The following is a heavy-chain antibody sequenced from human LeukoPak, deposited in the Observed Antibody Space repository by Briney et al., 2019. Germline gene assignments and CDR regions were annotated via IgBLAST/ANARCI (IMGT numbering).Heavy chain of an antibody. CDR1: GFTFSSYS. V-gene: IGHV3-21*01. CDR2: ISSSSSYI. CDR3: ASEAAGILAY. Sequence: PGGSLRLSCAASGFTFSSYSMNWVRQAPGKGLEWVSSISSSSSYIYYADSVKGRFTISRDNSKNTLYLQMNSLRAEDTAVYYCASEAAGILAYWGQGTLVTVSS. J-gene: IGHJ4*02. D-gene: IGHD6-19*01.